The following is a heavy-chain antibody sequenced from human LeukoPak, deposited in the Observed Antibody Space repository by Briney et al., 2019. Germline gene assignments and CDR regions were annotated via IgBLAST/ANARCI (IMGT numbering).Heavy chain of an antibody. J-gene: IGHJ4*02. CDR3: ARYNTVNRGFTAADF. Sequence: SETLSLTCSVSGASINNYYGIWFRQPPGKGLEWIGYIYYTGTTNYNPSLRSRLTTSVDTSKNQFSLKLTSVTAADTAVYYCARYNTVNRGFTAADFWGQGTLVTVSS. V-gene: IGHV4-59*01. D-gene: IGHD3-10*01. CDR1: GASINNYY. CDR2: IYYTGTT.